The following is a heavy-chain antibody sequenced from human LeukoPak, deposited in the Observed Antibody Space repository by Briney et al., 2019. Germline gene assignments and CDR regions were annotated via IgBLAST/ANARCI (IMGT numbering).Heavy chain of an antibody. Sequence: GGSLRLSCAASGFTFSSYGMHWVRQAPGKGLEWVAVIWYDGSNKYYADSVKGRFTISRDNSKNTLYLQMNSLRAEDTAVYYCAGGLGNPAHDYWGQGTLVTVSS. J-gene: IGHJ4*02. D-gene: IGHD3-10*01. V-gene: IGHV3-33*01. CDR3: AGGLGNPAHDY. CDR2: IWYDGSNK. CDR1: GFTFSSYG.